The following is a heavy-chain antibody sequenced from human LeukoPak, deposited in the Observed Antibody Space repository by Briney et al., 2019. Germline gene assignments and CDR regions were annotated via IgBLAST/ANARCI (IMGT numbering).Heavy chain of an antibody. Sequence: SVKVSCKASGGTFSSYAISWVRQAPGQGLEWMGRIIPILGIANYAQKFRGRVTITADKSTSTAYMELSSLTSEDTAVYYCAREGTGDGYNYRVDYWGQGTLVTVSS. V-gene: IGHV1-69*04. CDR3: AREGTGDGYNYRVDY. D-gene: IGHD5-24*01. CDR2: IIPILGIA. J-gene: IGHJ4*02. CDR1: GGTFSSYA.